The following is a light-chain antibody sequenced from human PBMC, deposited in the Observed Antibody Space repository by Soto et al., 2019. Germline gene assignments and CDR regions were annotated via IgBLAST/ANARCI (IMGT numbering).Light chain of an antibody. CDR2: DAT. Sequence: QMTQSPSTLSASVGDRVTLTCRASHNIERWMAWYQQKPGRAPSLLIFDATTLHSGVPSRFSGGGSGTEFTLTINGLQPDDFATYYCQQFAKSSTFGQGTTVEIK. J-gene: IGKJ1*01. V-gene: IGKV1-5*01. CDR1: HNIERW. CDR3: QQFAKSST.